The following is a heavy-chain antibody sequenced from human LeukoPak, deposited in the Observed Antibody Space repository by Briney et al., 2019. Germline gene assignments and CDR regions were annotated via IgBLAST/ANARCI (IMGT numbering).Heavy chain of an antibody. Sequence: ASVKVSCKASGYTFTSNYIHWVRQAPGQGLEWMGIINPSRGSTIYAQKLQGRVTMTRDTSTSTVYMELSSLRSEDTAVYYCARDLGITGTTWGYYFDYWGQGTLVTVSS. CDR1: GYTFTSNY. CDR2: INPSRGST. CDR3: ARDLGITGTTWGYYFDY. V-gene: IGHV1-46*01. J-gene: IGHJ4*02. D-gene: IGHD1-20*01.